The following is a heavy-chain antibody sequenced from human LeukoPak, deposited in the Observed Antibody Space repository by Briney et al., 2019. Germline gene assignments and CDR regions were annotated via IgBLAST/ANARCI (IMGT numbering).Heavy chain of an antibody. CDR2: IYPDDSDT. CDR1: GYSFTSYW. CDR3: ARHKYGYKPQMNDAFDI. V-gene: IGHV5-51*01. J-gene: IGHJ3*02. D-gene: IGHD5-24*01. Sequence: GESLKISCKGSGYSFTSYWIGWVRQMPGKGLEWMGIIYPDDSDTRYSPSFQGQVTISADKSISTAYLQWSSLKASDTAMYYCARHKYGYKPQMNDAFDIWGQGTMVTVSS.